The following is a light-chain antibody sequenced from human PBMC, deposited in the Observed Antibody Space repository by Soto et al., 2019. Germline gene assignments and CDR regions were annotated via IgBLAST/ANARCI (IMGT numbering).Light chain of an antibody. Sequence: QSALTQPASVSASPGQSITISCAGTNNDVGGYNYVSWYQQHPGKAPKLMIYAVTNRPSGVPDRFSGSKSGNTASLTVSGLQAEDEADYYCSSNAGSNNLVFGGGTKVTVL. V-gene: IGLV2-8*01. J-gene: IGLJ2*01. CDR3: SSNAGSNNLV. CDR1: NNDVGGYNY. CDR2: AVT.